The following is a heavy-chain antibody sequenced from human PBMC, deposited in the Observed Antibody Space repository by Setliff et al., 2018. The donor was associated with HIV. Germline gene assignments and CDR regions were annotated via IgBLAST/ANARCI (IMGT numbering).Heavy chain of an antibody. D-gene: IGHD3-3*01. J-gene: IGHJ4*02. CDR1: GYTFTDYY. Sequence: ASVKVSCKASGYTFTDYYIHWVRQAPGQRLEWIGWIVVGSGNTNYAQKFQGRVTMTRVTSISTAYMELSGLRSDDTAVYYCARGGPLRFLEWLLSFFDYWGQGTLVT. CDR2: IVVGSGNT. CDR3: ARGGPLRFLEWLLSFFDY. V-gene: IGHV1-2*02.